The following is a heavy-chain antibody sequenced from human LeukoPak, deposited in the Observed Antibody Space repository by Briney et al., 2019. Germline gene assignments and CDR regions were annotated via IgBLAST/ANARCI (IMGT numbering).Heavy chain of an antibody. J-gene: IGHJ4*02. CDR1: VRSICRYY. Sequence: SEPLSLTCTVSVRSICRYYWSWMPHPPPKGLEWVGYIYYSRRTNYKPSLKSLVPISVDTSRNQFSPKMSSVTAPDTAVYYCARHGERWLQYQPFDNWGEGTLVTASS. D-gene: IGHD5-24*01. CDR2: IYYSRRT. CDR3: ARHGERWLQYQPFDN. V-gene: IGHV4-59*08.